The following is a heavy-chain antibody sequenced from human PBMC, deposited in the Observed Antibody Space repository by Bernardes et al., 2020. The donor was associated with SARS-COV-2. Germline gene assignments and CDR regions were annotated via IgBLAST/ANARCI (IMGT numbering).Heavy chain of an antibody. J-gene: IGHJ4*02. V-gene: IGHV3-20*01. CDR1: GFPFDDYG. CDR3: ARGRRDDSGSYSFDY. CDR2: VNLDGGST. D-gene: IGHD1-26*01. Sequence: GGALRPSCAASGFPFDDYGMGWVPPAPREGLEWVSGVNLDGGSTGYAEAVKGRLTISRDNAKNSLYLQMDSLRVEDTALYHCARGRRDDSGSYSFDYWGQGTLVTVSS.